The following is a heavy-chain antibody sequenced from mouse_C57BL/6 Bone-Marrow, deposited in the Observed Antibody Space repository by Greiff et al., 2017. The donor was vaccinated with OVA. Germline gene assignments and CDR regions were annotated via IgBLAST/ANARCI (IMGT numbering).Heavy chain of an antibody. V-gene: IGHV1-55*01. Sequence: QVQLQQSGTVLARPGASVKMSCKASGYTFTSYWITWVKQRPGQGLEWIGDIYPGSGSTNYNEKFKSKATLTVDTSSSTAYMQLSSLTSEDSAVYYCARREVLRYYYAMDYWGQGTSVTVSS. D-gene: IGHD1-1*01. CDR1: GYTFTSYW. J-gene: IGHJ4*01. CDR2: IYPGSGST. CDR3: ARREVLRYYYAMDY.